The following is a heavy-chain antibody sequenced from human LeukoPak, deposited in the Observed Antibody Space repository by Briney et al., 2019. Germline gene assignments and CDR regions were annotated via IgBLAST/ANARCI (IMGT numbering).Heavy chain of an antibody. CDR1: GFTFSSYA. CDR3: ATEGGDGDYGVDY. Sequence: PGGSLRLSCAASGFTFSSYAMSWVRQAPGKGLEWVSAISGSGGSTYYADSVKGRFTISRDNAKNSLYLQMNSLRAEDTAVYYCATEGGDGDYGVDYWGQGTLVTVSS. J-gene: IGHJ4*02. D-gene: IGHD4-17*01. V-gene: IGHV3-23*01. CDR2: ISGSGGST.